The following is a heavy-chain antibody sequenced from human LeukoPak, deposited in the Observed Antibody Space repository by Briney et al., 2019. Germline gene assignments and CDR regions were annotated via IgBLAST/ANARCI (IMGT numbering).Heavy chain of an antibody. CDR3: ARGRQLWLHYYYYYMDV. Sequence: SVKVSCKASGGTFSSYAISWVRQAPGQGLEWMGGIIPIFGTANYAQKFQGRVTITTDESTSTAYMELSSLRSEDTAVYYCARGRQLWLHYYYYYMDVWGKGTTVTVSS. J-gene: IGHJ6*03. CDR1: GGTFSSYA. D-gene: IGHD5-18*01. V-gene: IGHV1-69*05. CDR2: IIPIFGTA.